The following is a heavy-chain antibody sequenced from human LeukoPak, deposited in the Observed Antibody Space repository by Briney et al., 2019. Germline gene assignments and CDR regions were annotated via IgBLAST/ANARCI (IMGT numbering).Heavy chain of an antibody. CDR2: INHGGST. Sequence: SETLSLTCAVYGGSFSGYYWGWIRQTPGKGLEWVGEINHGGSTNYTPSLKSRVTMSVDTSKNQFSLNLASVTAADTAVYYCARASDNDDYSLDYFYYMDVWGEGTTVTVSS. CDR3: ARASDNDDYSLDYFYYMDV. CDR1: GGSFSGYY. J-gene: IGHJ6*03. V-gene: IGHV4-34*01. D-gene: IGHD4-17*01.